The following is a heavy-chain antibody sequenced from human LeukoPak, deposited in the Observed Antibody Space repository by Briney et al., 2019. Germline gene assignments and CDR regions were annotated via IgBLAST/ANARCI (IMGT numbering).Heavy chain of an antibody. Sequence: SETLSLTCAVYGGSFSGYYWSWIRQPPGKGLEWSGEINHSGSTNYNPSLKSRFTISVDTSKNQFSLKLSSVTAADTAVYYCARASYSYDISGWVPFDYWGQGTLVTVSS. CDR3: ARASYSYDISGWVPFDY. CDR2: INHSGST. J-gene: IGHJ4*02. D-gene: IGHD3-22*01. V-gene: IGHV4-34*01. CDR1: GGSFSGYY.